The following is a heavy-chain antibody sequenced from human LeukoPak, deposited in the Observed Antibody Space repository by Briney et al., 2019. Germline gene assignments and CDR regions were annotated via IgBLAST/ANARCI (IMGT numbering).Heavy chain of an antibody. CDR2: IIPIFGTA. Sequence: GASVKVSCKASGGTFISYAISWVRQATGQGLEWMGGIIPIFGTANYAQKFQGRVTITADESTSTAYMELSSLRSEDTAVYYCAGETSGYGFSPDYWGQGTLVTVSS. J-gene: IGHJ4*02. CDR3: AGETSGYGFSPDY. V-gene: IGHV1-69*13. CDR1: GGTFISYA. D-gene: IGHD6-13*01.